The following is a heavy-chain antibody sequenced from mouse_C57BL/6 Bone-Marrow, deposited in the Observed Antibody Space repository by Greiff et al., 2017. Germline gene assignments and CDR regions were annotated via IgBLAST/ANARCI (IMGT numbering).Heavy chain of an antibody. V-gene: IGHV1-26*01. Sequence: EVQLQQSGPELVQPGASVKISCKASGYTFTDYYMNWVKQSHGKSLEWIGDINPNNGGTSYNQKFKGKATLTVDKSSSTAYMELRSLTSEDSAVYYCARFDGYPLYYYAMDYWGQGTSVTVSS. CDR3: ARFDGYPLYYYAMDY. D-gene: IGHD2-3*01. CDR1: GYTFTDYY. CDR2: INPNNGGT. J-gene: IGHJ4*01.